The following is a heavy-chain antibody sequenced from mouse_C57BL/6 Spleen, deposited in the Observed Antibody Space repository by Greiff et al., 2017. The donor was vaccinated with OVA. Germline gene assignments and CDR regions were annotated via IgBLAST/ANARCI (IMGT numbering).Heavy chain of an antibody. V-gene: IGHV5-16*01. Sequence: EVKVVESEGGLVQPGSSMKLSCTASGFTFSDYYMAWVRQVPEKGLEWVANINYDGSSTYYLDSLKSRFIISRDNAKNILYLQMSSLKSEDTATYYCARGDYYGSSLWFAYWGQGTLVTVSA. CDR2: INYDGSST. CDR3: ARGDYYGSSLWFAY. J-gene: IGHJ3*01. D-gene: IGHD1-1*01. CDR1: GFTFSDYY.